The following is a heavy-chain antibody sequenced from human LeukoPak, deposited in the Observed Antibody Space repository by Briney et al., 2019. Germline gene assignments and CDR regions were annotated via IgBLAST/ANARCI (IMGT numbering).Heavy chain of an antibody. CDR1: GFSFSSNW. CDR3: ARGPYYAAGSFDY. CDR2: ISIDGGDT. J-gene: IGHJ4*01. Sequence: GGSLRLSCAASGFSFSSNWMHWVRQAPGKGLVWVSRISIDGGDTVYADSVKGRFTVSRDNAKDTLYLQMNSLRVEDTAVYYCARGPYYAAGSFDYWGHGTLVTVSS. D-gene: IGHD3-10*01. V-gene: IGHV3-74*01.